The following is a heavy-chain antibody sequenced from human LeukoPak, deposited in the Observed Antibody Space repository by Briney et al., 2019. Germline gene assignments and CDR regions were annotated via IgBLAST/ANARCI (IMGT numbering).Heavy chain of an antibody. CDR1: GGSISSSSYY. V-gene: IGHV4-39*01. CDR3: ARQYSGSYPYYFDY. CDR2: IYYSGNT. D-gene: IGHD1-26*01. J-gene: IGHJ4*02. Sequence: PSETLSLTCTVSGGSISSSSYYWGWIRQPPGKGLEWIGSIYYSGNTYYNPSLKSRVTISVDTSKNQFSLKLSSVTAADTAVYYCARQYSGSYPYYFDYWGQGTLVTVSS.